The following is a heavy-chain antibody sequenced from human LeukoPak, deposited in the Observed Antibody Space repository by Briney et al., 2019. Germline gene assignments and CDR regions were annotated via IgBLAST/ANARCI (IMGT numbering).Heavy chain of an antibody. J-gene: IGHJ6*02. CDR2: ISGSGGST. CDR1: GFPFSSYW. Sequence: GGSLRLSCVASGFPFSSYWMTWVRQAPGKGLEWVSAISGSGGSTYYADSVKGRFTISRDNSKNTLYLQMNSLRAEDTVVYYCAKGLATPYYYYGMDVWGQGTTVTVSS. D-gene: IGHD2-15*01. V-gene: IGHV3-23*01. CDR3: AKGLATPYYYYGMDV.